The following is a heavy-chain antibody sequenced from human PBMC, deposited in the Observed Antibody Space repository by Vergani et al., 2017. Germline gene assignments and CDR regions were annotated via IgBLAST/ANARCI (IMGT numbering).Heavy chain of an antibody. CDR2: IYYSGST. CDR3: AREPRGSSYGLFDD. CDR1: GGSISSYY. Sequence: QVQLQESGPGLVKPSETLSLTCTVSGGSISSYYWSWIRQPPGKGLEWIGCIYYSGSTNYNPSLKSRVTMSLDTSKNEFSLKLSSVTAADTAVYYCAREPRGSSYGLFDDWGQGTLVTVSS. J-gene: IGHJ4*02. D-gene: IGHD5-18*01. V-gene: IGHV4-59*01.